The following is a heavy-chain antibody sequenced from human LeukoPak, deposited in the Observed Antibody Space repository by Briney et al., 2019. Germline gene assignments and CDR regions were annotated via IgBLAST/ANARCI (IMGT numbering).Heavy chain of an antibody. Sequence: PGGSLRLSCAASGFTFSSYSMNWVRQAPGKGLEWVSYISSSSSTIYYADSVKGRFTISRDNAKNSLYLQMNSLRAEDTAVHYCARDFIAAAGTHDYWGQGTLVTVSS. V-gene: IGHV3-48*01. CDR1: GFTFSSYS. CDR3: ARDFIAAAGTHDY. D-gene: IGHD6-13*01. J-gene: IGHJ4*02. CDR2: ISSSSSTI.